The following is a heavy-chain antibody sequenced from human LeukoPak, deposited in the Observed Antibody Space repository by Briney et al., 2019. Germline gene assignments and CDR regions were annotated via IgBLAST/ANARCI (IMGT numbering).Heavy chain of an antibody. D-gene: IGHD4-17*01. CDR1: RFTFSSYA. Sequence: AGGSLRLSCAASRFTFSSYAMSWVRQAPGKGLEWVSVISATDGSTYYADSVKGRFTISRDNSKNTLYLQMNSLRAEDTAVYYCAKDMTTVTTNAFDIWGQGTMVTVSS. CDR2: ISATDGST. J-gene: IGHJ3*02. CDR3: AKDMTTVTTNAFDI. V-gene: IGHV3-23*01.